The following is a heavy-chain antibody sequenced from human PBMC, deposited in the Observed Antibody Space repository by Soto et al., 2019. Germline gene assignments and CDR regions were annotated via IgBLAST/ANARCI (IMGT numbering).Heavy chain of an antibody. J-gene: IGHJ3*02. D-gene: IGHD1-1*01. V-gene: IGHV3-33*01. CDR1: GFSFSSYG. CDR3: ARDRIQSWPHDALDI. CDR2: IWYDGSYQ. Sequence: QGQLVESGGGVVQSGRSLKLSCAASGFSFSSYGMHWFRQAPGKGLEWVAIIWYDGSYQYYADSVKGRFTISRDNSKNTLYLQMNSLRGEDTAVYYCARDRIQSWPHDALDIWGQGTMVTVSS.